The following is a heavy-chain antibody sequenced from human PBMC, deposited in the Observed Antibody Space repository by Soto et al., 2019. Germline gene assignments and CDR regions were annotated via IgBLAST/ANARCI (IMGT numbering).Heavy chain of an antibody. J-gene: IGHJ3*02. CDR2: IYYSGST. CDR3: AREYDYGDYKAGAFDI. Sequence: SETLSLTCTVSGGSISSYYWSWIRQPPGKGLEWIGYIYYSGSTNYNPSLKSRVTISVDTSKNQFSLKLSSVTAADTAVYYCAREYDYGDYKAGAFDIWGQGTMVTVSS. D-gene: IGHD4-17*01. CDR1: GGSISSYY. V-gene: IGHV4-59*01.